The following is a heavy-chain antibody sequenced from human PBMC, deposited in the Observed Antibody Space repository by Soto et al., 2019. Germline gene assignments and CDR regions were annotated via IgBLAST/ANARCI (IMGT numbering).Heavy chain of an antibody. Sequence: GPLRLSGAASVFTFTNYGMHWARQAPGKGLEWVAVIWYDGINKYYADSVKGRFTISRDNSKNTLYLQMNSLRAEDTAVYYCARIYSTVWGTTADSWGQGTLVTV. CDR1: VFTFTNYG. V-gene: IGHV3-33*01. CDR3: ARIYSTVWGTTADS. CDR2: IWYDGINK. J-gene: IGHJ4*02. D-gene: IGHD6-19*01.